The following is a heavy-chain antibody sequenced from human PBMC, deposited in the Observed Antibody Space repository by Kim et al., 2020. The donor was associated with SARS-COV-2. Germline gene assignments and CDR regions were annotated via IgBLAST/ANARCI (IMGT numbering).Heavy chain of an antibody. CDR1: GFTFSIYG. D-gene: IGHD3-10*01. Sequence: GGSLRLSCAASGFTFSIYGMHWVRQAPGKGLEWVAVISYDGSNKYYTDSVKGRFTISRDKSKNTLYLQMNSLRAEDTAVYYCAKDLYGSGSGLDVWGQGTTVTVSS. CDR2: ISYDGSNK. V-gene: IGHV3-30*18. CDR3: AKDLYGSGSGLDV. J-gene: IGHJ6*02.